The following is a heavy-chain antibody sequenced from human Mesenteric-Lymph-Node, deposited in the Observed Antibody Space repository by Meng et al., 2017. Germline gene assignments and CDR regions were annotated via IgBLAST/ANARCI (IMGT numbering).Heavy chain of an antibody. J-gene: IGHJ2*01. V-gene: IGHV2-5*02. CDR2: IYWDDDK. D-gene: IGHD3-10*01. CDR1: GFSLSTSGVG. Sequence: SGPTLVKPTQTLTLTCTFSGFSLSTSGVGVGWIRQPPGKAREWLALIYWDDDKRYSPSLKSRLTITKDTTKNQVVLTMTNMDPVDTATYYCAHITYYYGSGTDRHAMKMRYFDLWGRGTLVTVSS. CDR3: AHITYYYGSGTDRHAMKMRYFDL.